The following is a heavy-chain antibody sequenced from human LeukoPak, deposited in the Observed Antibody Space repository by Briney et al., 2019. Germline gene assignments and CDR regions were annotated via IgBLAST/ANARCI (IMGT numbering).Heavy chain of an antibody. D-gene: IGHD6-19*01. J-gene: IGHJ4*02. CDR3: ARRLSSGWYSDY. CDR2: IYYSGST. Sequence: PSETLSLTCTVSGGSISSSSYYWGWSRQPPGKGLEWIGSIYYSGSTYYNPSLKSRVTISVDTSKNQFSLKLSSVTAADTAVYYCARRLSSGWYSDYWGQGILVTVSS. V-gene: IGHV4-39*01. CDR1: GGSISSSSYY.